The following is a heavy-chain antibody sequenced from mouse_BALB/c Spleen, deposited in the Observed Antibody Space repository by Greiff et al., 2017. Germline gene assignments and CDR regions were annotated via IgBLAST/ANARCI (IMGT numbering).Heavy chain of an antibody. CDR3: AREGKRDAMDY. Sequence: EVQLVESGGGLVKPGGSLKLSCAASGFTFSDYYMYWVRQTPEKRLEWVATISDGGSYTYYPDSVKGRFTISRDNAKNNLYLQMSSLKSEDTAMYYCAREGKRDAMDYWGQGTSVTVSS. V-gene: IGHV5-4*02. J-gene: IGHJ4*01. CDR2: ISDGGSYT. CDR1: GFTFSDYY.